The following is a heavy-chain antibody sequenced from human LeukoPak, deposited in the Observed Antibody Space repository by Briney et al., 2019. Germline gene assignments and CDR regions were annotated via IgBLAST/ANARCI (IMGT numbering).Heavy chain of an antibody. CDR3: ARFVGACSGGSCYSDY. D-gene: IGHD2-15*01. CDR1: RYIFTSYW. V-gene: IGHV5-51*01. CDR2: IYPGDSDT. Sequence: GESLQISCKGSRYIFTSYWIGWVRQMPGKGLEWMGIIYPGDSDTRYSPSFQGQVTISADKSISTAYLQWNSLKASDTAMYYCARFVGACSGGSCYSDYWGQGTLVTVSS. J-gene: IGHJ4*02.